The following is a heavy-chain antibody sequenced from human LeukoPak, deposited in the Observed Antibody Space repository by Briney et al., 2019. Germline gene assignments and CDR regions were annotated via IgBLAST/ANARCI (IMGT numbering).Heavy chain of an antibody. D-gene: IGHD3-22*01. Sequence: GGSLRLSCAASGFTFSSYWMSRVRQAPGKGPEWVANIKQDGSEKYYVDSVKGRFTISRDNAKNSLYLQMNSLRAEDTAVYYCARADFLYYYDSSGYSYYFDYWGQGTLVTVSS. CDR3: ARADFLYYYDSSGYSYYFDY. J-gene: IGHJ4*02. CDR2: IKQDGSEK. V-gene: IGHV3-7*01. CDR1: GFTFSSYW.